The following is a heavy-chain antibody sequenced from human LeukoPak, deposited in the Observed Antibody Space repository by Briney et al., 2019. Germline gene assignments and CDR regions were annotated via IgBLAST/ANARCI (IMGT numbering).Heavy chain of an antibody. V-gene: IGHV4-61*01. J-gene: IGHJ4*02. D-gene: IGHD3-22*01. Sequence: SETLSLTCTVSGGSISSSSYYWSWIRQPPGKGLEWIGYIYYSGSTNYNPSLKSRVTISIDTSKNQFSLKLSSVTAADTAVYYCARVRSLPHYYDSSSDFDYWGQGTLVTVSS. CDR3: ARVRSLPHYYDSSSDFDY. CDR1: GGSISSSSYY. CDR2: IYYSGST.